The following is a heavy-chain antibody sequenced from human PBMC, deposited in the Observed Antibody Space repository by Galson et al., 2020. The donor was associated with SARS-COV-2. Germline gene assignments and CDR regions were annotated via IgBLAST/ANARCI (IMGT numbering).Heavy chain of an antibody. Sequence: GGSLRLSCAASGFTFSSHAMHWVRQAPGKGLEWVAFIWHDGNGPYYADSVKGRFTISKDNSRNTLYLQMNSLRVEDTALYYCAKDLYTSGHRLTDLWGQGTLVTVSS. V-gene: IGHV3-30*02. D-gene: IGHD6-19*01. J-gene: IGHJ5*02. CDR3: AKDLYTSGHRLTDL. CDR2: IWHDGNGP. CDR1: GFTFSSHA.